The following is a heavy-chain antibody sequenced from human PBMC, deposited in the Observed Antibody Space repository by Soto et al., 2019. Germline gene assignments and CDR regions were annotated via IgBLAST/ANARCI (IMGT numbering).Heavy chain of an antibody. J-gene: IGHJ6*02. CDR1: GFTFSSYS. CDR2: ISSSSSYI. D-gene: IGHD1-26*01. Sequence: VGSLRLSCAASGFTFSSYSMNWVRQAPGKGLEWVSSISSSSSYIYYADSVKGRFTISRDNAKNSLYLQMNSLRAEDTAVYYCARVVDGSYGDYYYYYGMDVWGQGTTVTVSS. V-gene: IGHV3-21*01. CDR3: ARVVDGSYGDYYYYYGMDV.